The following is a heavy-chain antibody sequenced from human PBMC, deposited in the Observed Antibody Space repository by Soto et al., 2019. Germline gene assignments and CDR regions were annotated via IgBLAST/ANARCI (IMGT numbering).Heavy chain of an antibody. CDR3: ARALTVLVPAAIWSSYYYGMDV. V-gene: IGHV4-34*01. CDR2: INHSGST. CDR1: GGSFSGYY. Sequence: SETLSLTCAVYGGSFSGYYWSWIRQPPGKGLEWIGEINHSGSTNYNPSLKSRVTISVDTSKNQFSLKLSSVTAADTAVYYCARALTVLVPAAIWSSYYYGMDVWGRGTTVTVSS. D-gene: IGHD2-2*02. J-gene: IGHJ6*02.